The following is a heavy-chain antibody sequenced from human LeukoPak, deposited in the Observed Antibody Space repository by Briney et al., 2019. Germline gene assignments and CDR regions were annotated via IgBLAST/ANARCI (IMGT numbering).Heavy chain of an antibody. CDR3: ARDEGYCSSTSCYTFWFDP. CDR2: ISAYNGNT. J-gene: IGHJ5*02. D-gene: IGHD2-2*02. Sequence: ASVKVSCKASGYTFTRYGISWVRQAPGQGLEWMGWISAYNGNTNYAQKLQGRVTMTTDTSTSTAYMELRSLRSDDTDVYYCARDEGYCSSTSCYTFWFDPWGQGTLVTVSS. CDR1: GYTFTRYG. V-gene: IGHV1-18*01.